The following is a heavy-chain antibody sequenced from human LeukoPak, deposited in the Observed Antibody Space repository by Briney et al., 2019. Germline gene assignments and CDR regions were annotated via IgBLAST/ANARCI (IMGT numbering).Heavy chain of an antibody. Sequence: GGSLRLSCAPSGFTFSNYAMSWVRQAPGKGLEWVAGITITGGSTYYADSVKGRFTISRDNSNNRLYLQMNSLRAEDTAVYYCAKELRWEPDAFDIWGQGTMVTVSS. CDR2: ITITGGST. CDR1: GFTFSNYA. V-gene: IGHV3-23*01. CDR3: AKELRWEPDAFDI. J-gene: IGHJ3*02. D-gene: IGHD1-26*01.